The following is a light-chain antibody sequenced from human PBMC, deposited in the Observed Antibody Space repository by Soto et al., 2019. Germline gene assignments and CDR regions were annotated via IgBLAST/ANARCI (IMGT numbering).Light chain of an antibody. CDR3: QPRYSTLRT. CDR2: AAS. V-gene: IGKV1-39*01. J-gene: IGKJ1*01. Sequence: DIQMTQSPSSLSASVGDRVTVTCRASQSIRSYLNWYQQKPGKAPNLLIYAASSWRSGVPPRFRGSRSGPHFTLTISSLQPEDFATYYCQPRYSTLRTFGQGTQVDIK. CDR1: QSIRSY.